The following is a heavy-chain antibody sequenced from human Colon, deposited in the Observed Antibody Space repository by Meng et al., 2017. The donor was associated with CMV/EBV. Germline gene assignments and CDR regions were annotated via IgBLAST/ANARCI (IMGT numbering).Heavy chain of an antibody. J-gene: IGHJ3*02. CDR3: ARDPFIKAFDI. CDR1: GFTFSDYW. Sequence: GGSLRLSCEASGFTFSDYWMTWVRQAPGRGLELVAHIKEDGSEKYFVGSVKGRFTISRDNAKNSLYLQMNSLRAEDTAVYYCARDPFIKAFDIWGQGTMVTVSS. V-gene: IGHV3-7*01. CDR2: IKEDGSEK.